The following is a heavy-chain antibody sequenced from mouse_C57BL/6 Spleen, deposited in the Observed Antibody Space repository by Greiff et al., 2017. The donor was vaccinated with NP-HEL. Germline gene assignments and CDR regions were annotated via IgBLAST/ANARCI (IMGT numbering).Heavy chain of an antibody. Sequence: VMLVESGPELVKPGASVKLSCKASGYTFTSYDINWVKQRPGQGLEWIGWIYPRDGSTKYNEKFKGKATLTVDTSSSTAYMELHSLTSEDSAVYFCARRVYYGNYVWFAYWGQGTLVTVSA. J-gene: IGHJ3*01. CDR3: ARRVYYGNYVWFAY. D-gene: IGHD2-1*01. CDR2: IYPRDGST. CDR1: GYTFTSYD. V-gene: IGHV1-85*01.